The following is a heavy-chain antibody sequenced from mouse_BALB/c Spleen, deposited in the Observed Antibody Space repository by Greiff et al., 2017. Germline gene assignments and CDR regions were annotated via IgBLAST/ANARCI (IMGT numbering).Heavy chain of an antibody. CDR1: GYTFTDYE. J-gene: IGHJ4*01. Sequence: QVQLQQSGAELVRPGASVTLSCKASGYTFTDYEMHWVKQTPVHGLEWIGAIDPETGGTAYNQKFKGKATLTADKSSSTAYMELRSLTSEDSAVYYCTRSIPDGYYFYYAMDYWGQGTSVTVSS. CDR3: TRSIPDGYYFYYAMDY. D-gene: IGHD2-3*01. V-gene: IGHV1-15*01. CDR2: IDPETGGT.